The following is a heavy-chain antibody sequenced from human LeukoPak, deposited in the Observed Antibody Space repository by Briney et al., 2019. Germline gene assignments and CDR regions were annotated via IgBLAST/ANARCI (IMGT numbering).Heavy chain of an antibody. CDR2: IYYSGST. CDR1: GGSISSYY. V-gene: IGHV4-59*12. J-gene: IGHJ6*03. D-gene: IGHD4-11*01. CDR3: ARESYDYSNYYYYMDV. Sequence: SETLSLTCTVSGGSISSYYWSWIRQPPGKGLEWIGYIYYSGSTNYNPSLKSRVTISVDTSKNQFSLKLSSVTAADTAVYYCARESYDYSNYYYYMDVWGKGTTVTVSS.